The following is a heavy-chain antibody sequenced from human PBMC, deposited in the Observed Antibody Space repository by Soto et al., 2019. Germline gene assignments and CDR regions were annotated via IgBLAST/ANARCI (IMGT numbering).Heavy chain of an antibody. CDR1: GGTFSDYA. D-gene: IGHD3-3*01. J-gene: IGHJ6*02. CDR2: IIPMYGRR. Sequence: QVLLVQSGAEVRKPGSSVKVSCKPSGGTFSDYAFSWVRQAPGQGLEWMGNIIPMYGRRNYAHKYQGRVTISADESTTTVYVEMRGLSFEDTAVYFCARDAPLRNGMDVWGQGTTVTVSS. V-gene: IGHV1-69*18. CDR3: ARDAPLRNGMDV.